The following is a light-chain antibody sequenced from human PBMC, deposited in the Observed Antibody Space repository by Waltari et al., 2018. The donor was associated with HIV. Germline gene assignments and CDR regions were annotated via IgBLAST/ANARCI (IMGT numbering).Light chain of an antibody. Sequence: EIVMTQSPATLSVSPGERATLSCRDSQSVGSNLAWYQQKPGQAPRLLISDASIRATGIPARFSGGGSGTEFTLTISGLQSGDVALYYCQQYESWITFGQGTRLDIK. CDR1: QSVGSN. CDR2: DAS. J-gene: IGKJ5*01. V-gene: IGKV3-15*01. CDR3: QQYESWIT.